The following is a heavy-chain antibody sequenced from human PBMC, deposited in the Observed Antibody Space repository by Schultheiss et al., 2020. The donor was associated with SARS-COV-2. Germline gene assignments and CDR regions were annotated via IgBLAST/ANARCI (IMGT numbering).Heavy chain of an antibody. CDR1: GGSVSSGSYY. D-gene: IGHD2-2*01. Sequence: SETLSLTCTVSGGSVSSGSYYWSWIRQPPGKGLEWIGYIYYSGSTNYNPSLKSRVTISVDTSKNQFSLKLSSVTAADTAVYYCARLYCSSTSCLANWFDPWGQGTLVTVSS. V-gene: IGHV4-61*01. CDR2: IYYSGST. CDR3: ARLYCSSTSCLANWFDP. J-gene: IGHJ5*02.